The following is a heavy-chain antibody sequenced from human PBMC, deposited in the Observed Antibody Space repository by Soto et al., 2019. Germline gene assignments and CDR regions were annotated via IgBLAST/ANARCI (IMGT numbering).Heavy chain of an antibody. V-gene: IGHV3-23*01. D-gene: IGHD3-3*01. CDR3: AKGGLTIFGVVTPNWFDP. CDR2: ISGSGGST. Sequence: GGSLSLSGAASGFTFSTYAMSWVRQAPGKGLEWVSAISGSGGSTYYADSVRGRFTISRDNSKNTLYLQMNSLRAEDTAVYYCAKGGLTIFGVVTPNWFDPWGQGTLVTVSS. J-gene: IGHJ5*02. CDR1: GFTFSTYA.